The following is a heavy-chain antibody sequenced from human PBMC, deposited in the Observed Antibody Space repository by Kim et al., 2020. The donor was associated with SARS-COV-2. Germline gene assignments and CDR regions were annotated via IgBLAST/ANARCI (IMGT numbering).Heavy chain of an antibody. D-gene: IGHD3-10*01. CDR3: ARDRITMVRGVPPNYYYYGMDV. V-gene: IGHV7-4-1*02. J-gene: IGHJ6*02. Sequence: ASVKVSCKASGYTFTSYAMNWVRQAPGQGLEWMGWINTNTGNPTYAQGFTGRFVFSLDTSVSTAYLQISSLKAEDTAVYYCARDRITMVRGVPPNYYYYGMDVWGQGTTVTVSS. CDR2: INTNTGNP. CDR1: GYTFTSYA.